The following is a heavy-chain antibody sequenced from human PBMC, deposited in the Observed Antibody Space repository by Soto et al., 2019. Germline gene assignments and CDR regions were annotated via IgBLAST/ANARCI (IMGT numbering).Heavy chain of an antibody. CDR2: INPSGAST. V-gene: IGHV1-46*01. J-gene: IGHJ5*02. CDR1: GYTFTDYR. D-gene: IGHD6-6*01. CDR3: ARPAGRLANWFDP. Sequence: QVQLVQSGAEVKKPGASVKVSCKASGYTFTDYRMIWVRQAPGQGLEWMGIINPSGASTNYAQKFQGRVTLTRDSFTSTVYMEPSSLRSEDTAVDYCARPAGRLANWFDPWGQGTLVTVAS.